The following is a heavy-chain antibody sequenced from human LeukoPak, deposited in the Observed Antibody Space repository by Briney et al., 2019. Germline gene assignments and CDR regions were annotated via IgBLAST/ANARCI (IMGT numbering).Heavy chain of an antibody. J-gene: IGHJ3*02. V-gene: IGHV3-23*01. CDR3: AKDIVMVRGVIPDAFDI. CDR1: GFTFSSYV. CDR2: ISAGDDST. D-gene: IGHD3-10*01. Sequence: GGALRLSCAASGFTFSSYVMSWVRQTPGKGLDWVSTISAGDDSTYYADSVKGRFTISRDNSKNPLYLQMTSLRAEDPAVYYCAKDIVMVRGVIPDAFDIWGQGTMVTVSS.